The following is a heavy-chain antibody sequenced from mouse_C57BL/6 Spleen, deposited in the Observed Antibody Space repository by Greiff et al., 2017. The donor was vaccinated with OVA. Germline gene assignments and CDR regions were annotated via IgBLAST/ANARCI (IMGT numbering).Heavy chain of an antibody. D-gene: IGHD2-1*01. Sequence: QVQLKESGAELARPGASVKLSCKASGYTFTSYGIRWVKQRTGQGLEWIGEIYPRSGNTYYNEKFKGKATLTADKSSSTAYMELRSLTSEDSAVYFCARLSDYGNYYFDYWGQGTTLTVSS. CDR1: GYTFTSYG. J-gene: IGHJ2*01. CDR3: ARLSDYGNYYFDY. V-gene: IGHV1-81*01. CDR2: IYPRSGNT.